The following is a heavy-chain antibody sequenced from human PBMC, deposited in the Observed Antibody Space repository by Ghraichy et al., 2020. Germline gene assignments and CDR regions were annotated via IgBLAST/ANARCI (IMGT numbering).Heavy chain of an antibody. Sequence: ASVKVSSKVSGYNVTTLFTYRERQAPGKGLEWMGGFDPEDGETIYAQKFQGRVTMTEDTSTDTAYMELSSLRSEDTAVYYCATVQDGWNRNFDYWGQGTLVTVSA. CDR3: ATVQDGWNRNFDY. D-gene: IGHD1-1*01. J-gene: IGHJ4*02. V-gene: IGHV1-24*01. CDR1: GYNVTTLF. CDR2: FDPEDGET.